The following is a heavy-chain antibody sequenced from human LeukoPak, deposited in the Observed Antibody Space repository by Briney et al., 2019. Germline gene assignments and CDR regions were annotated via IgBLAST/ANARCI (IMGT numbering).Heavy chain of an antibody. J-gene: IGHJ4*02. D-gene: IGHD1-26*01. CDR1: GYTLTELS. Sequence: GASVKVSCKVSGYTLTELSMHWVRQAPGQGLEWMGWINPNSGGTNYAQKFQGRVTMTRDTSISTAYMELSRLRSDDTAVYYCARDPTATSIVGATPHHDYWGQGTLVTVSS. CDR3: ARDPTATSIVGATPHHDY. V-gene: IGHV1-2*02. CDR2: INPNSGGT.